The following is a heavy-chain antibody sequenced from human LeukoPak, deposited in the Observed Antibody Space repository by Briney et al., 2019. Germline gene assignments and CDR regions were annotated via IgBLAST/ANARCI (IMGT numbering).Heavy chain of an antibody. CDR1: GGSFSGYY. CDR2: IYYSGST. Sequence: SETLSLTCAVYGGSFSGYYWSWIRQPPGKGLEWIGYIYYSGSTNYNPSLKSRVTISVDTSKNQFSLKLSSVTAADTAVYYCARHGNGNWFDPWGQGTLVTVSS. D-gene: IGHD2-8*01. V-gene: IGHV4-59*08. CDR3: ARHGNGNWFDP. J-gene: IGHJ5*02.